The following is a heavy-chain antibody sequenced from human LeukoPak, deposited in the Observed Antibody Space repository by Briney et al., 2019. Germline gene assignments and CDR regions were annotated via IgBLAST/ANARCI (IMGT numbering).Heavy chain of an antibody. D-gene: IGHD3-22*01. V-gene: IGHV4-39*07. Sequence: PSETLSLTCTVSGRSISSSSYYWGWIRQPPGKGLEWIGSIYYSGSTYYNPSLKSRVTISVDTSKNQISLKLTSVTAADTAIYYCARWSSGDYYYVDYWGQGTLVTVSS. CDR2: IYYSGST. CDR1: GRSISSSSYY. CDR3: ARWSSGDYYYVDY. J-gene: IGHJ4*02.